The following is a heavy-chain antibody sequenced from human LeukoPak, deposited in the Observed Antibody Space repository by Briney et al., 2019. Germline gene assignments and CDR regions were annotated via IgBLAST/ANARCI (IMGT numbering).Heavy chain of an antibody. J-gene: IGHJ4*02. D-gene: IGHD5-24*01. CDR2: ISNSGRT. Sequence: SETLSLTCTVSGGSISSYYWSWIRQPPGKGLDWIGRISNSGRTYYNPSLESRVTISVDTSKNQFSLRLSSVTAADTAVYYCTRSRDGYHLSAFDYWGQGTLVTVSS. V-gene: IGHV4-59*05. CDR3: TRSRDGYHLSAFDY. CDR1: GGSISSYY.